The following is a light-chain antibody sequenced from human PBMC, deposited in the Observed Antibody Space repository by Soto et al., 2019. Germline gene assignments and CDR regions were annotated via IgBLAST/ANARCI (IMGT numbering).Light chain of an antibody. Sequence: QSALTQPASVSGSAGKTITISCAGPNTEVGAYDYVSWYHQHPGKDPKLILYDILNRPSGVSDRFSGSKSGNTASLTISGLQAEDEAEYYCSSYSAIMNLVFVTGTKVTVL. CDR3: SSYSAIMNLV. V-gene: IGLV2-14*03. CDR2: DIL. CDR1: NTEVGAYDY. J-gene: IGLJ1*01.